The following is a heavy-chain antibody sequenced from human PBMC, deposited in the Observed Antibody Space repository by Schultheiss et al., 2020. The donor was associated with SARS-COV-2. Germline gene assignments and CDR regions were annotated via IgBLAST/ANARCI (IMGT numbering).Heavy chain of an antibody. CDR3: ARLVTDSSGFYNFDY. V-gene: IGHV3-72*01. J-gene: IGHJ4*02. D-gene: IGHD3-22*01. CDR1: GSTFSASV. CDR2: TRNKANSYTT. Sequence: GGSLRLSCAASGSTFSASVIYWVRQASGKGPEWVGRTRNKANSYTTDYAASVKGRFTISRDDSKSSVFLQMDSLKTEDTAVYHCARLVTDSSGFYNFDYWGQGTLVTVSS.